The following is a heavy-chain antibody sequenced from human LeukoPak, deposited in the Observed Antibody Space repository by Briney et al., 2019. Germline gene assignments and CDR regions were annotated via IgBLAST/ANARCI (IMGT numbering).Heavy chain of an antibody. J-gene: IGHJ4*02. Sequence: GGSLRLSCAASGFSFSRYWMIWVRQAPGKGLEWVANIKQDGSTKNYVDSVKGRFTISRDNAKDSLYLQMNSLRADDTAVYYCARGPSGYHNTGGQGTLVTVSS. V-gene: IGHV3-7*01. CDR2: IKQDGSTK. CDR1: GFSFSRYW. CDR3: ARGPSGYHNT. D-gene: IGHD5-12*01.